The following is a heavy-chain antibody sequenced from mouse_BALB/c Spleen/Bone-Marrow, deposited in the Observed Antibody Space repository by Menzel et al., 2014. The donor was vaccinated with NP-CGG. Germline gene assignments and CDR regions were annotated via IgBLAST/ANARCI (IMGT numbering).Heavy chain of an antibody. J-gene: IGHJ2*01. CDR1: GFTLTDYY. V-gene: IGHV7-3*02. D-gene: IGHD2-4*01. CDR3: ARDRGLTYFDY. CDR2: IRNKANGYTT. Sequence: EVKLMESGGGLVQPGGSLRLSCTTSGFTLTDYYMSWVRQPPGKALEWLGFIRNKANGYTTEYSASVKGRFTISRDNSQSILYLQMNTLRAEDSATYYCARDRGLTYFDYWGQGTTLTVSS.